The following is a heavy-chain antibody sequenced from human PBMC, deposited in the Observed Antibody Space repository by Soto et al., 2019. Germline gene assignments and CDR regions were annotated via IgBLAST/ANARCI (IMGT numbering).Heavy chain of an antibody. J-gene: IGHJ4*02. CDR1: GFTFSSYG. D-gene: IGHD4-17*01. Sequence: GGSLRLSCAASGFTFSSYGMHWVRQAPGKGLEWVAVISYDGSNKYYADSVKGRFTISRDNSKNTLYLQMNSLRAEDTAVYYCANLHTVTTATFDYWGQGTLVTVSS. CDR3: ANLHTVTTATFDY. V-gene: IGHV3-30*18. CDR2: ISYDGSNK.